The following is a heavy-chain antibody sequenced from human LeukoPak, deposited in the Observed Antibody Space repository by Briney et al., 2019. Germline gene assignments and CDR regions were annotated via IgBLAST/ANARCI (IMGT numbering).Heavy chain of an antibody. D-gene: IGHD3-9*01. CDR2: IYPGDSET. J-gene: IGHJ5*02. CDR1: GYTFTDYW. CDR3: ARLTSRHIDWFGWFDP. Sequence: GESLKISCKGSGYTFTDYWIAWVRQMPEKGLEWMGVIYPGDSETRYSPSFQGQITISADKSISTAYLQWNRLKASDTAIYFCARLTSRHIDWFGWFDPWGQGTLVTVSS. V-gene: IGHV5-51*01.